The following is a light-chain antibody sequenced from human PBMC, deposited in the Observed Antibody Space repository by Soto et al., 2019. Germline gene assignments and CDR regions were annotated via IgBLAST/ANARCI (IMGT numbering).Light chain of an antibody. CDR2: DTS. V-gene: IGKV3-15*01. CDR1: RGIGST. CDR3: QHYVTWPFA. J-gene: IGKJ4*01. Sequence: EVVMTQSPATLSVSPGERATLSCGASRGIGSTLAWYQQKPGQTPRLLIYDTSTRATGVPGRFIGSRSGTEFTLTITSLQSEDFAIYYCQHYVTWPFAFGGGTRVENK.